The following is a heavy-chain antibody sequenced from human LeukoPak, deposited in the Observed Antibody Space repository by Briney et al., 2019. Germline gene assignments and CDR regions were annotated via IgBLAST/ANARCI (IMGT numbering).Heavy chain of an antibody. CDR2: IYHSGST. CDR3: ARVRFAEGYFDY. Sequence: SGPTLVNPTQTLTLTCTFSGFSLSTSGVGVGWIRQPPGKGLEWIGNIYHSGSTYYNSSLKSRVTISLNMAKQQFSLNLRSVTAADTAVYYCARVRFAEGYFDYWGQGALVTVSS. CDR1: GFSLSTSGV. V-gene: IGHV4-38-2*02. J-gene: IGHJ4*02.